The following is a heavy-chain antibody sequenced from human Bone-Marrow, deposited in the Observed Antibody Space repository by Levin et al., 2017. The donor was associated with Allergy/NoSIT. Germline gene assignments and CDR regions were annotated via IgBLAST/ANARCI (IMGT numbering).Heavy chain of an antibody. CDR3: AREPRWRRSFYYYYYGMDV. CDR1: GFTFSSSE. D-gene: IGHD4-23*01. CDR2: ISSSGTTI. J-gene: IGHJ6*02. Sequence: LKISCAASGFTFSSSEMNWVRQAPGKGLEWVSYISSSGTTIYYADSVKGRFTISRDNAKNSLYLQMNSLRAEDTAVYYCAREPRWRRSFYYYYYGMDVWGQGTTVTVSS. V-gene: IGHV3-48*03.